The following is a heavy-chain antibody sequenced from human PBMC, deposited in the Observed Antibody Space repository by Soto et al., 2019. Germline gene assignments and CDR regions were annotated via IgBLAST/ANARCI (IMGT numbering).Heavy chain of an antibody. J-gene: IGHJ4*02. CDR2: INPSGGST. CDR1: GYTFTSYY. D-gene: IGHD3-10*01. Sequence: QVQLVQSGAEVKKPGASVKVSCKASGYTFTSYYMHWVRQAPGQGLEWMGIINPSGGSTSYAQKFQGRDTMTRDTSTSTVYMELSSLRSEDTAEYYCAREVNMVRGVIMYYFDYWGQGTLVTVSS. V-gene: IGHV1-46*03. CDR3: AREVNMVRGVIMYYFDY.